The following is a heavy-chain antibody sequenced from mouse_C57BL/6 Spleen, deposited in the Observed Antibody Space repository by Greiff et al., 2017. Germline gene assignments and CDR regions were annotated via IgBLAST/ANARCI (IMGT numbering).Heavy chain of an antibody. Sequence: VQLQQPGAELVKPGASVKISCKASGYSFTDYNMNWVKQSNGKSLEWIGVINPNYGTTSYNQKFKGKATLTVDQSSSTAYMQLNSLTSEDSAVYYCARPYYYGSSYDAMDYWGQGTSVTVSS. CDR2: INPNYGTT. CDR1: GYSFTDYN. CDR3: ARPYYYGSSYDAMDY. J-gene: IGHJ4*01. D-gene: IGHD1-1*01. V-gene: IGHV1-39*01.